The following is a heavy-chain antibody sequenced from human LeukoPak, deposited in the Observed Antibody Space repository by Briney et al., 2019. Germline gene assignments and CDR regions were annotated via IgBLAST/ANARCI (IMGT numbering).Heavy chain of an antibody. CDR1: GGSISSSSYY. V-gene: IGHV4-39*07. J-gene: IGHJ6*03. Sequence: SETLSLTCTVSGGSISSSSYYWGWIRQPPGKGLEWIGRLYYSGSTYYNPSLKSRVTMSVDTSKNQFSLKLSSVTAADTAVYYCARAGGARDYYYYMDVWGKGTTVTISS. D-gene: IGHD3-16*01. CDR3: ARAGGARDYYYYMDV. CDR2: LYYSGST.